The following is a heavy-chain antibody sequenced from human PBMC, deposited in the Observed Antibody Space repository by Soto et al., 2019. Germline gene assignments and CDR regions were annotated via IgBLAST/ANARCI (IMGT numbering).Heavy chain of an antibody. CDR3: WASGIYYDSSGYSSMF. Sequence: SVKVSCKASGGTFSSYAISWVRQAPGQGLEWMGGIIPIFGTANYAQKFQGRVTITADKSTSTAYMELSSLRSEDTAVYHCWASGIYYDSSGYSSMFWGQGTLVTVSS. CDR1: GGTFSSYA. CDR2: IIPIFGTA. V-gene: IGHV1-69*06. J-gene: IGHJ4*02. D-gene: IGHD3-22*01.